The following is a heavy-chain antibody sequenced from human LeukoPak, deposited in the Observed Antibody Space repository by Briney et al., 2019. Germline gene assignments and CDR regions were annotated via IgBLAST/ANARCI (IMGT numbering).Heavy chain of an antibody. V-gene: IGHV4-39*01. Sequence: SETLSLTCTVSGGSISSSSYYWGWIRQPPGKGLEWIGSIYYSGSTYYNPSLKSRVTISVDTSKNQFSLKLSSVTAADTAVYYCVRHSWLFPDYYYYYMDVWGKGTTVTVSS. CDR1: GGSISSSSYY. CDR2: IYYSGST. J-gene: IGHJ6*03. CDR3: VRHSWLFPDYYYYYMDV. D-gene: IGHD3-9*01.